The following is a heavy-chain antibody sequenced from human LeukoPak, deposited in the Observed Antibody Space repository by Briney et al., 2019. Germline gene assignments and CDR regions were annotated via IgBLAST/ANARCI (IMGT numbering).Heavy chain of an antibody. CDR1: GFTFSSYA. CDR2: ISYDGSNK. V-gene: IGHV3-30*04. J-gene: IGHJ6*02. D-gene: IGHD6-13*01. Sequence: PGRSLRLSCAASGFTFSSYALHWVRQAPGKGLEWVAVISYDGSNKYYADSVKGRFTISRDNSKNTLYLQMNSLRAEDTAVYYCAREVCSSWYGMDVWGQGTTVTVSS. CDR3: AREVCSSWYGMDV.